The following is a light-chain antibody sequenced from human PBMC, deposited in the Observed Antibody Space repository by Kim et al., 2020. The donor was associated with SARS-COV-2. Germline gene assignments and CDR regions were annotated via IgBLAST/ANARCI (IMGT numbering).Light chain of an antibody. Sequence: EIELTQSPGTLALSPGERATLSCRASQSVASSFLAWYQQKPCQAPTLLIYETSTRATGIPDRFSGSGSGTDFTLTISGLEPEDFAVYYCQQFGGSSYTFGQGTKVEI. CDR1: QSVASSF. CDR3: QQFGGSSYT. CDR2: ETS. J-gene: IGKJ2*01. V-gene: IGKV3-20*01.